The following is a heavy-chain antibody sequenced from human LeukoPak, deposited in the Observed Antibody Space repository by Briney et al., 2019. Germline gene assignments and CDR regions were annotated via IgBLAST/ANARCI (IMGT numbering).Heavy chain of an antibody. V-gene: IGHV4-4*07. CDR1: GGTISSYY. J-gene: IGHJ6*03. D-gene: IGHD2-2*01. CDR2: IYTSGST. CDR3: ARGYCSSTSCQWMNYYYMDV. Sequence: SETLSLTCTVSGGTISSYYWSWIRQPAGKGLEWIGRIYTSGSTNYNPSLKSRVTMSVDTSKNQFSLKLSSVTAADTAVYHCARGYCSSTSCQWMNYYYMDVWGKGTTVTVSS.